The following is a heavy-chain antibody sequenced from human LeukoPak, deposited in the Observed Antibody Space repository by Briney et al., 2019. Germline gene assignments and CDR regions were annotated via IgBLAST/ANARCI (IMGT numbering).Heavy chain of an antibody. CDR1: GFTFSSYG. Sequence: PGGSLRLSCAASGFTFSSYGMHWVRQAPGKGLEWVAVISYDGSNKYYADSVKGRFTISRDNSKNTLYLQMNSLRAEDTAVYYCAKDLPGGQRWLQDAFDIWGQGTMVTVSS. J-gene: IGHJ3*02. CDR3: AKDLPGGQRWLQDAFDI. D-gene: IGHD5-24*01. CDR2: ISYDGSNK. V-gene: IGHV3-30*18.